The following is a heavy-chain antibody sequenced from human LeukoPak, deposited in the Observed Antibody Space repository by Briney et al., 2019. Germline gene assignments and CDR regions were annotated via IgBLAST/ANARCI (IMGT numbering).Heavy chain of an antibody. V-gene: IGHV4-31*03. Sequence: SETLSLNGTVSGGSISSGGYYWSWIRQHPGKGLERNGYIYYSGCTYYNPSLKSRVTISVDTSKNQFSLKLSSVTAADTAVYDCATLGNSSVETVDNWGEGTVVTVSS. D-gene: IGHD6-25*01. CDR1: GGSISSGGYY. CDR3: ATLGNSSVETVDN. J-gene: IGHJ4*02. CDR2: IYYSGCT.